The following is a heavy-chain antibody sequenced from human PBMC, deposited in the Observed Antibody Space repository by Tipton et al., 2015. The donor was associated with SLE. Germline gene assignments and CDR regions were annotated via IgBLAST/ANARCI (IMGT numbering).Heavy chain of an antibody. D-gene: IGHD6-19*01. V-gene: IGHV4-34*01. Sequence: TVSLTCAVYGGSFSGYYWSWVRQPPGKGLEWIGEINHSGSTNYNPSLKSRVTISVDTSKNQFSLKLSSVTAADTAVYYCARENEGRTVAGPGWFDPWGQGTLVTVSS. J-gene: IGHJ5*02. CDR3: ARENEGRTVAGPGWFDP. CDR2: INHSGST. CDR1: GGSFSGYY.